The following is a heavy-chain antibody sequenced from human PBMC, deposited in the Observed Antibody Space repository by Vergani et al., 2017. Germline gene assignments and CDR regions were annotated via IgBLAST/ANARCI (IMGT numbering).Heavy chain of an antibody. D-gene: IGHD1-1*01. V-gene: IGHV5-51*01. J-gene: IGHJ4*02. CDR2: IYPADSDT. CDR1: EYSFGNYW. Sequence: EVELVQSGPEMRKPGESLKISCNGSEYSFGNYWIGWVRQMPGKGLEWMGIIYPADSDTRYSPSFQVQVTISADKSISTAFLQWDSLKASDTALYYCARHTTYTDSWGQGTLVTVSS. CDR3: ARHTTYTDS.